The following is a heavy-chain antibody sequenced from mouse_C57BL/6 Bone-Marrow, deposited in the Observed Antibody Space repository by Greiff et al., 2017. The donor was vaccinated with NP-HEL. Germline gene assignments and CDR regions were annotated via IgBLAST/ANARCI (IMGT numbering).Heavy chain of an antibody. J-gene: IGHJ1*03. CDR3: ARNHYYGSSYGYFDV. CDR2: IWTGGGT. D-gene: IGHD1-1*01. Sequence: VKVVESGPGLVAPSQSLSITCTVSGFSLTSYAISWVRQPPGKGLEWLGVIWTGGGTNYTSALKSRLSISKDNSKSQVFLKMNSLQTDDTARYYCARNHYYGSSYGYFDVWGTGTTVTVSS. V-gene: IGHV2-9-1*01. CDR1: GFSLTSYA.